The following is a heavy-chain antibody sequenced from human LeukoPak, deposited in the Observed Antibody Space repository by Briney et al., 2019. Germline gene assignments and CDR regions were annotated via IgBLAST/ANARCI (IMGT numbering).Heavy chain of an antibody. Sequence: SEALLLTCTVPGGSISSSRCDWGWFPKPPGNGLERIGNIFYSVSTYYKPTLQSRVTISVDTSKNQFTLKLSSVTAADTAVYYCARLARDVYNIIAYFFDQWGQGTLVTVSS. CDR2: IFYSVST. D-gene: IGHD5-24*01. CDR1: GGSISSSRCD. V-gene: IGHV4-39*01. CDR3: ARLARDVYNIIAYFFDQ. J-gene: IGHJ4*02.